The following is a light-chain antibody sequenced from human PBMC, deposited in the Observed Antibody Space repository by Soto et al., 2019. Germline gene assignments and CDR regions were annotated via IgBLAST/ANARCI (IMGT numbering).Light chain of an antibody. CDR2: DVS. CDR1: SSDVGGYNY. CDR3: CSYAGSYTYV. Sequence: QSALTQPRSVSGSPGQSVTISCTGTSSDVGGYNYVSWYQQHPGKAPKLMIYDVSKRPSGVPDRFSGSKSGNTASLTISGLQDEDEADYYCCSYAGSYTYVFGTRTKMTVL. J-gene: IGLJ1*01. V-gene: IGLV2-11*01.